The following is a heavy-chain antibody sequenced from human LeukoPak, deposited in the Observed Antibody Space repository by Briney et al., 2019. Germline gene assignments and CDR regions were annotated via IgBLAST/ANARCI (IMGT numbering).Heavy chain of an antibody. J-gene: IGHJ4*02. D-gene: IGHD4-23*01. CDR3: ARDPDVDGGNSELDY. Sequence: ASVKVSCKASGYTFTSYGISWVRQAPGQGREWMGWISAYNGNTNYAQKPQGRVTMTTDTSTSTAYMELRSLRSDDTAVYYCARDPDVDGGNSELDYWGQGTLVTVSS. CDR1: GYTFTSYG. CDR2: ISAYNGNT. V-gene: IGHV1-18*01.